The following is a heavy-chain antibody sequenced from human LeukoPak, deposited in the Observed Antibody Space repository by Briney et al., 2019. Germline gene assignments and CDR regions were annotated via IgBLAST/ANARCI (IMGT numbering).Heavy chain of an antibody. CDR2: ISYVGTT. Sequence: SETLSLTCTVSGGSITTIPYNWGWIRQPPGKGLEWIGTISYVGTTYYEPSLKSRVTMSIDTPKNQFSLNLNSATAADTAVYDCARHPTGYPNWFDSWGQGTLVIVSS. J-gene: IGHJ5*01. V-gene: IGHV4-39*01. D-gene: IGHD3-9*01. CDR1: GGSITTIPYN. CDR3: ARHPTGYPNWFDS.